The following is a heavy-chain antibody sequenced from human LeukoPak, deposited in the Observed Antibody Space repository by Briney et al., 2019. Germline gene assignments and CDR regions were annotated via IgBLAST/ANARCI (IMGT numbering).Heavy chain of an antibody. CDR2: IIPILGIA. D-gene: IGHD3-10*01. V-gene: IGHV1-69*04. Sequence: GVSVTVSCKASGGTFSSYAISWVRQAPGQGLEWMGRIIPILGIANYAQKFQGRVTITADKSTSTAYMELSSLRSEDTAVYYCARGRSITILRGVAISDGFDIWGQGTKLTVP. CDR3: ARGRSITILRGVAISDGFDI. J-gene: IGHJ3*02. CDR1: GGTFSSYA.